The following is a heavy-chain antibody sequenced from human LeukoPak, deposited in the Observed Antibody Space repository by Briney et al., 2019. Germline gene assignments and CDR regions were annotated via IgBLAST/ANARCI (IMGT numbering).Heavy chain of an antibody. D-gene: IGHD2-15*01. Sequence: NPGESTQISCKGSGYSFTSYWIGWVRQMPGRGLEWMGIIYPGDSDTRYSPSFQGQVTISADKSISTAYLQWSSLKASDTAMYYCARRRSSQSPRYFDYWGQATLVTDSS. CDR3: ARRRSSQSPRYFDY. CDR1: GYSFTSYW. V-gene: IGHV5-51*01. J-gene: IGHJ4*02. CDR2: IYPGDSDT.